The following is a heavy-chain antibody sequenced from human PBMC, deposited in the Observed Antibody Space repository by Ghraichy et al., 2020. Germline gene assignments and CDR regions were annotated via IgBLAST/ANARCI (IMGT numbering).Heavy chain of an antibody. Sequence: GGSLRLSCAASGFTFSSYGMHWVRQAPGKGLEWVAFIRYDGSNKYYADSVKGRFTISRDNSKNTLYLQMNSLRAEDTAVYYCAKEGRGYSYDPQPNFDYWGQGTLVTVSS. CDR1: GFTFSSYG. D-gene: IGHD5-18*01. CDR2: IRYDGSNK. V-gene: IGHV3-30*02. J-gene: IGHJ4*02. CDR3: AKEGRGYSYDPQPNFDY.